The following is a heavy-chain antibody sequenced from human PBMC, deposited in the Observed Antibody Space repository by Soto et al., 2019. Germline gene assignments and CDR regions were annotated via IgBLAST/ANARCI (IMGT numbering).Heavy chain of an antibody. Sequence: PSETLSLTCTVSGGSISSGGYYWSWIRQHPGKGLEWIGYIYYSGSTYYNPSLKSRVTISVDTSKNQFSLKLSSVTAADTAVYYCASVDSSAIGGSDAIDIRGQGTRVTVAS. CDR3: ASVDSSAIGGSDAIDI. J-gene: IGHJ3*02. V-gene: IGHV4-31*03. CDR2: IYYSGST. CDR1: GGSISSGGYY. D-gene: IGHD3-22*01.